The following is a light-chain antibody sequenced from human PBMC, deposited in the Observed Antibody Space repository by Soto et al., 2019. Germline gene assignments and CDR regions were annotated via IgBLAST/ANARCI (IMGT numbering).Light chain of an antibody. V-gene: IGKV1-9*01. Sequence: IQLTQSPSSLSASVGDRVTIICRASQGITTYLAWYQQKPGRAPKLLISRASTLQSGVPSRFSGRGSGTDFTLTISSLQPEDVSTYYCQQFNGYPLTFGGGTKGEIK. J-gene: IGKJ4*01. CDR2: RAS. CDR3: QQFNGYPLT. CDR1: QGITTY.